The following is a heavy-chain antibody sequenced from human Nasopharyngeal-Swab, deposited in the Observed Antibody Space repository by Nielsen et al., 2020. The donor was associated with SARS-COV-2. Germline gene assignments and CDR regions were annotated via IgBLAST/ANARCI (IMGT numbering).Heavy chain of an antibody. CDR2: INAGNGNT. D-gene: IGHD3-16*02. Sequence: WVRQAPGQRLEWMGWINAGNGNTKYPQKFQGRVTITRDTSPSTAYMELSSLRSEDTAVYYCASGGAGGVIVTYYFDYWGQGTLVTVSS. V-gene: IGHV1-3*01. CDR3: ASGGAGGVIVTYYFDY. J-gene: IGHJ4*02.